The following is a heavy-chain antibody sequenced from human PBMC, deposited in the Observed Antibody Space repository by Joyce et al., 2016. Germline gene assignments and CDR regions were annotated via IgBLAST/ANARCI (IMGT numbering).Heavy chain of an antibody. CDR3: ARCHYVSDAFDI. CDR1: GFTFSDYT. V-gene: IGHV3-48*04. D-gene: IGHD3-10*02. J-gene: IGHJ3*02. CDR2: ISSSSTMI. Sequence: EVQLVESGGNLVQPGGYLRLSCAASGFTFSDYTMSWVRQAPGKGLEWVSYISSSSTMIYYADSVKGRFTVSRDNAKDSLYLQVNSLRADDTAVYYCARCHYVSDAFDIWGRGTMVTVSS.